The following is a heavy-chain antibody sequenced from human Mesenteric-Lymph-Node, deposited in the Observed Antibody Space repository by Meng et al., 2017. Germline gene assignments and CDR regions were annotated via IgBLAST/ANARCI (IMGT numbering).Heavy chain of an antibody. Sequence: QEQLAQGGRGRLKPAETPTLTCTVEGGAYSGYYESWVRQPPGKRLEWIGEINHSGSANYNPPLKKRITISVDASKNQFALKLSSVAAADTAVFYCARVLRQYWLLASFDYWGQGTLVTVSS. CDR1: GGAYSGYY. V-gene: IGHV4-34*01. CDR2: INHSGSA. D-gene: IGHD3-22*01. J-gene: IGHJ4*02. CDR3: ARVLRQYWLLASFDY.